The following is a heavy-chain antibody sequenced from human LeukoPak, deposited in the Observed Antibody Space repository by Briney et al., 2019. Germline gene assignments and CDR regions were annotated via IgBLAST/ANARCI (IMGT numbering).Heavy chain of an antibody. D-gene: IGHD3-10*01. V-gene: IGHV3-20*04. CDR1: GFTFDDYG. CDR2: INWNGGST. J-gene: IGHJ4*02. Sequence: GGSLRLSCAASGFTFDDYGLSWVRQAPGKGLEWVSGINWNGGSTGHADSVKGRFTISRDNAKKSLYLQMNSLRAEDTAVYYCTKDMIRGVVDSWGQGTLVTVSS. CDR3: TKDMIRGVVDS.